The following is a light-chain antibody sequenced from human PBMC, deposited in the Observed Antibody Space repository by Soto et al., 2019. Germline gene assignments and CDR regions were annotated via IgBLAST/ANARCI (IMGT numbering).Light chain of an antibody. J-gene: IGKJ5*01. CDR2: DAY. Sequence: FFLPPYPFTRYLSPGDRATLCRMASQSFRGLLAWYQQKPGQAPRLLIYDAYNRATGIPPRFSGSGSGTDFTLAISSLQSEDCAVYYCQQYGSSPITFGQGTRLEIK. CDR3: QQYGSSPIT. CDR1: QSFRGL. V-gene: IGKV3-20*01.